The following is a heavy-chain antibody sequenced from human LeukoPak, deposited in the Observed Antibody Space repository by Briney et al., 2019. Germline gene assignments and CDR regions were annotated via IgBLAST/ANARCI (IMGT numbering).Heavy chain of an antibody. V-gene: IGHV1-3*01. CDR3: ARGAFAGHSDY. CDR1: GYTFTSYA. D-gene: IGHD3-16*01. Sequence: ASVKVSCKASGYTFTSYAIQWVRQAPGQRLEWMGWINAGNGNTKYSQRFQGRVTITRDTSANTAYMELSSLRSEDTAVYYCARGAFAGHSDYWGQGTLVTVSS. J-gene: IGHJ4*02. CDR2: INAGNGNT.